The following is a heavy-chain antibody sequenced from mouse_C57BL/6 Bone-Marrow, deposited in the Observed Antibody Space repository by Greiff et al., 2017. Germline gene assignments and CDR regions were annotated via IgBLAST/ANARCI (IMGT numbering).Heavy chain of an antibody. CDR2: IDPNSGGT. Sequence: VQLQQPGAELVKPGASVKLSCKASGYTFTSYWMHWVKQRPGRGLEWIGWIDPNSGGTNYNEKVKGKATLTVDKSSSTAYMRLSSLTSEDSAVYVGARCDYVGSHWYFDVWGTGTTVTVSS. V-gene: IGHV1-72*01. CDR3: ARCDYVGSHWYFDV. D-gene: IGHD1-1*01. J-gene: IGHJ1*03. CDR1: GYTFTSYW.